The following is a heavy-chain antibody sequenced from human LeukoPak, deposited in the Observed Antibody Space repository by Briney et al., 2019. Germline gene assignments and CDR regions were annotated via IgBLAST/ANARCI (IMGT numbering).Heavy chain of an antibody. CDR1: GGSFSGYY. J-gene: IGHJ4*02. CDR3: ARGGGSRYGTHFDY. V-gene: IGHV4-34*01. Sequence: SETLSLTCAVYGGSFSGYYWSRIRQPPGKGLEWIGEINHSGSTNYNPSLKSRVTISVDTSKNQFFLKLSSVTAADTAVYYCARGGGSRYGTHFDYWGQGTLVTVSS. D-gene: IGHD6-13*01. CDR2: INHSGST.